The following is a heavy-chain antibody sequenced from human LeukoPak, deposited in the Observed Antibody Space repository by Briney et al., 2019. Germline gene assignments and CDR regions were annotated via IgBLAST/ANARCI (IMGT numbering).Heavy chain of an antibody. D-gene: IGHD1-26*01. J-gene: IGHJ4*02. CDR2: ISGSGGST. CDR1: GFTFSSYA. CDR3: TTRGIVGATVSEY. V-gene: IGHV3-23*01. Sequence: GGSLRLSCAASGFTFSSYAMSWVRQAPGKGLEWVSAISGSGGSTYYADSVKGRFTISRDNSKNTLYLQMNSLKTEDTAVYYCTTRGIVGATVSEYWGQGTLVTVSS.